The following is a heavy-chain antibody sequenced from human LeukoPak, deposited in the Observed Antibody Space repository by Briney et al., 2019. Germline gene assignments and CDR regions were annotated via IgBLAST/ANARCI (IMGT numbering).Heavy chain of an antibody. CDR2: IYYSGSI. D-gene: IGHD1-26*01. V-gene: IGHV4-59*08. CDR3: AFVVGAPTHFDY. J-gene: IGHJ4*02. Sequence: PSETLSLTCAVYGGSFSSYCWSWIRQFPGKGLEWIGYIYYSGSINYNPSLKSRVTISVDTSKNQFSLKLSSVTAADTAVYYCAFVVGAPTHFDYWGQGTLVTVSS. CDR1: GGSFSSYC.